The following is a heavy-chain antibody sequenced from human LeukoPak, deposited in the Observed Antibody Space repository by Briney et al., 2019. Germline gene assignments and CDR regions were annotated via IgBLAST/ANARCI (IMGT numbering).Heavy chain of an antibody. J-gene: IGHJ4*02. D-gene: IGHD1-26*01. V-gene: IGHV3-23*01. CDR1: GFTVSSNY. Sequence: GGSLRLSCAASGFTVSSNYMSWVRQAPGKGLEWVSAISGSGGSTYYADSVKGRFTISRDNSKNTLYLQMNSLRAEDTAAYYCAKGRGDPPWGYWGQGTLVTVSS. CDR3: AKGRGDPPWGY. CDR2: ISGSGGST.